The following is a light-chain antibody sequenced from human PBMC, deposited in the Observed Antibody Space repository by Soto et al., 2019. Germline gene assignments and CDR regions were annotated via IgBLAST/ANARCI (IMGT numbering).Light chain of an antibody. CDR2: KAS. V-gene: IGKV1-5*03. CDR1: QSASTY. J-gene: IGKJ2*01. Sequence: IQLTQSPSTLSASVGDRVTITCRASQSASTYLAWHQQKPGKAPNVLIYKASNLESGVPSRFSGSGSGTEFTLTISSLQPDDSATYYCQQYNGDMYTFGQGTKVDIK. CDR3: QQYNGDMYT.